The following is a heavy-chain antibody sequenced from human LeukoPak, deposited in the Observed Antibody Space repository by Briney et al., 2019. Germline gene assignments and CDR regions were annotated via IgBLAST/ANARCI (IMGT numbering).Heavy chain of an antibody. D-gene: IGHD2-21*01. J-gene: IGHJ3*01. CDR1: GITFSHHG. CDR2: IQYDGSIK. Sequence: GRSPRLSCAASGITFSHHGMDWVRQAPGKGLEWEAGIQYDGSIKFYLDSVKGRFTISRDNSKNTLDLQMNSLRFEDTAVYFCVQGGQYTRAYSDAFGLWGQGTMVTVSS. CDR3: VQGGQYTRAYSDAFGL. V-gene: IGHV3-30*03.